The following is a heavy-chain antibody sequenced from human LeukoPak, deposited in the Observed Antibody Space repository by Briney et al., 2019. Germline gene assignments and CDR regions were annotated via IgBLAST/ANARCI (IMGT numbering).Heavy chain of an antibody. CDR1: GFTFSSYA. Sequence: GGSLRLSCAASGFTFSSYAMSWVRQAPGKGLEWVSAISGSGGSTYYADSVKGRFTISRDNSKNTLYLQMNSVRAEDTAVYYCAKDLGRSRWLQFRPGASYFFDYWGQGTLVTVSS. D-gene: IGHD5-24*01. V-gene: IGHV3-23*01. CDR3: AKDLGRSRWLQFRPGASYFFDY. CDR2: ISGSGGST. J-gene: IGHJ4*02.